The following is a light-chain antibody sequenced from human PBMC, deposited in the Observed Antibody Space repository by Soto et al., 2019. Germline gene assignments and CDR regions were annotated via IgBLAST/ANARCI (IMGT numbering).Light chain of an antibody. Sequence: DIQMTQSPSSLSASVGDRVTITCRASQSISKYLNWYQQKPGKAPKVLIYGASSLQSGVPSRFSGSGAGTDVTLTISSLQPEDFATYYWQQSANDPLTFGPGTKVDFK. J-gene: IGKJ3*01. CDR1: QSISKY. V-gene: IGKV1-39*01. CDR3: QQSANDPLT. CDR2: GAS.